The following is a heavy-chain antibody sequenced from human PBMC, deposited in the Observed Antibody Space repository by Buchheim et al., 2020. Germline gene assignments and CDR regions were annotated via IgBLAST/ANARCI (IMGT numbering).Heavy chain of an antibody. CDR3: ATGSVPYAFDM. CDR2: INSGGSIT. V-gene: IGHV3-74*02. J-gene: IGHJ3*02. CDR1: GFTFSDYW. Sequence: EVQLLESGGGLVQPGGSLRLSCAASGFTFSDYWMHWVRQVPGKGLVYISDINSGGSITNYADSVKGRFTIPRDNAKNTLYLQMNSLTAEDTAVYYCATGSVPYAFDMWGQGT. D-gene: IGHD3-10*01.